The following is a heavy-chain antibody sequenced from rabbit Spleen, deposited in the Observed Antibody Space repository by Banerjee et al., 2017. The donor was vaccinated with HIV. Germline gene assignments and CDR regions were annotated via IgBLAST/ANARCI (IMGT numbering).Heavy chain of an antibody. Sequence: QSLEESGGDMVKPGASLTLTCTASGFSFSSSYYICWVRQAPGKGPEWIGCIYPDGSGSTAYASWAKGRFTISKASSATVTLQMTSLTAADTATYFCARGSAAMTMVITGFYLNLWGPGTLVT. V-gene: IGHV1S40*01. J-gene: IGHJ4*01. CDR2: IYPDGSGST. CDR1: GFSFSSSYY. CDR3: ARGSAAMTMVITGFYLNL. D-gene: IGHD2-1*01.